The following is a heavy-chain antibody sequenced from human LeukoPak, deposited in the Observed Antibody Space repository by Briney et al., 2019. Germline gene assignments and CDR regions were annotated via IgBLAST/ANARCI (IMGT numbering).Heavy chain of an antibody. Sequence: GSLRLSCAASGFTFSSYGMHWIRQAPGKGLEWIGEINHSGSTNYNPSLKSRATISLDTSKNQFSLQLNSVTAADTAVYYCARVRDSSWFHAFDIWGQGTMVTVSS. V-gene: IGHV4-34*01. CDR3: ARVRDSSWFHAFDI. J-gene: IGHJ3*02. CDR1: GFTFSSYG. D-gene: IGHD6-13*01. CDR2: INHSGST.